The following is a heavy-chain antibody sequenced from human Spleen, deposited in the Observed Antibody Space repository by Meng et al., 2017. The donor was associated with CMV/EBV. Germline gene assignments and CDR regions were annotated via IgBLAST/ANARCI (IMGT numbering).Heavy chain of an antibody. J-gene: IGHJ4*02. CDR3: TTVPYYYDSHGFNY. CDR2: IKSKTYGGAT. Sequence: FTFRYAWLTWVRRATGKGLEWVGRIKSKTYGGATDYAAPVEGRFTISRDDSKNMLSLQMNSLKTEDTGVYYCTTVPYYYDSHGFNYWGQGILVTVSS. V-gene: IGHV3-15*01. D-gene: IGHD3-22*01. CDR1: FTFRYAW.